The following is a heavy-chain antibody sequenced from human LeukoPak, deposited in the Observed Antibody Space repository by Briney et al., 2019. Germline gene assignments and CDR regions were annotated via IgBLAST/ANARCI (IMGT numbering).Heavy chain of an antibody. J-gene: IGHJ4*02. Sequence: GGSLRLFCAAPGFTFNSYAMSWVRQAPGKGLEGVSGVSGSGGITDYSDSVRGRVTISRDNSDNTLYLQMNSLRAEDTALYYCAKVRRRDSKSPGDARVDYWGQGTLVTVSS. CDR2: VSGSGGIT. D-gene: IGHD3-3*01. V-gene: IGHV3-23*01. CDR1: GFTFNSYA. CDR3: AKVRRRDSKSPGDARVDY.